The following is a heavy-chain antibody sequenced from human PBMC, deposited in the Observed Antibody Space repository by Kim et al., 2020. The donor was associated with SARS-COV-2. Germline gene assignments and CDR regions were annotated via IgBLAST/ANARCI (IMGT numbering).Heavy chain of an antibody. V-gene: IGHV4-31*03. CDR1: GGSISSGGYY. CDR3: ARGTQNGGSGGSCLFYDPENNWFDP. J-gene: IGHJ5*02. D-gene: IGHD2-15*01. Sequence: TLSLTCTVSGGSISSGGYYWSWIRQHPGKGLEWIGYIYYSGSTYYNPSLKSRVTISVDTSKNQFSLKLSSVTAADTAVYYCARGTQNGGSGGSCLFYDPENNWFDPWGQGTLVTVSS. CDR2: IYYSGST.